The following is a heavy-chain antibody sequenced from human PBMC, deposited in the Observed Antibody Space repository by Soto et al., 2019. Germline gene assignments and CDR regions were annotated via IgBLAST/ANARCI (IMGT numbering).Heavy chain of an antibody. D-gene: IGHD3-22*01. V-gene: IGHV3-23*01. CDR2: ISGSGSTI. Sequence: SGGSLRLSCAASGFTFGSYAVSWVRQAPGKGPEWISSISGSGSTIYYADSVKGRFTISRDNSKNTLHLQMSSLRAEYTAVYYCAKVFYYYDSSGYYYFDYWGRGTLVTVSS. J-gene: IGHJ4*02. CDR3: AKVFYYYDSSGYYYFDY. CDR1: GFTFGSYA.